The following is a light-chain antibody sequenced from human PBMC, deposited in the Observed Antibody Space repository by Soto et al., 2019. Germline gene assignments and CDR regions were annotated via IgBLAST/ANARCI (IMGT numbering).Light chain of an antibody. Sequence: DIQMTQSPSTLSASVGDRVTITCRASQRISSWLAWYQRKPGKAPKLLIYKASTLESGVPSRFSGSGSGTEFTLTISSLQPDDFATYFCQQYNSYSRTFGQGTKLEIK. CDR2: KAS. V-gene: IGKV1-5*03. CDR3: QQYNSYSRT. CDR1: QRISSW. J-gene: IGKJ2*01.